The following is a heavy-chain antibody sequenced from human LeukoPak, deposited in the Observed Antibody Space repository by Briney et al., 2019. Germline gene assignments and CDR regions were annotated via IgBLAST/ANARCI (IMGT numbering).Heavy chain of an antibody. CDR2: IWFDGSNT. J-gene: IGHJ6*02. CDR3: ARDWVARGVGSVMHQNYNYYYYGMDV. V-gene: IGHV3-33*08. D-gene: IGHD3-10*01. CDR1: GFTFSSYA. Sequence: QSGGSLRLSCAASGFTFSSYAMSWVRQAPGKGLEWVAVIWFDGSNTSYADSVKGRFTISRDNSNNTLYLQMNSLRAEDTAVFYCARDWVARGVGSVMHQNYNYYYYGMDVWGQGTTVTVSS.